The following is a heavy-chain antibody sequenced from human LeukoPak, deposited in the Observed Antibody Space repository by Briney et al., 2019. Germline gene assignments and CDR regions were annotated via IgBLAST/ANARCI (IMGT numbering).Heavy chain of an antibody. D-gene: IGHD3-3*01. CDR3: ARAALYDFWSGCPLYNWFDP. CDR1: GFTFSSYA. V-gene: IGHV4-34*01. CDR2: INHSGST. Sequence: GSLRLSCADSGFTFSSYAMSWVRQAPGKGLEWIGEINHSGSTNYNPSLKSRVTISVDTSKNQFSLKLSSVTAADTAVYYCARAALYDFWSGCPLYNWFDPWGQGTLVTVSS. J-gene: IGHJ5*02.